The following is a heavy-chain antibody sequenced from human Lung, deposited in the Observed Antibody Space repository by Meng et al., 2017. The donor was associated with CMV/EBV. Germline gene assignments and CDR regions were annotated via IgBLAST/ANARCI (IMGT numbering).Heavy chain of an antibody. CDR2: ISAYNGNT. Sequence: ASXXVSXKASGYTFTSYGISWVRQAPGQGLEWMGWISAYNGNTNYAQKLQGRVTMTTDTSTSTAYMELRSLRSDDTAVYYCARDDIAAAGLYGTDVWGQGTXVNVAS. V-gene: IGHV1-18*01. CDR3: ARDDIAAAGLYGTDV. J-gene: IGHJ6*02. CDR1: GYTFTSYG. D-gene: IGHD6-13*01.